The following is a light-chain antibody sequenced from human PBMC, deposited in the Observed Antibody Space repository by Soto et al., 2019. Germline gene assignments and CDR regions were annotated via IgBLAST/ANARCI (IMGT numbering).Light chain of an antibody. CDR2: GVT. J-gene: IGLJ3*02. V-gene: IGLV2-8*01. CDR3: YSYAGRNIWV. Sequence: QSALAQPPSASGSPGQSVTISCTGSGSDIGAYNFVSWYQQHPGKATKLMIFGVTERPSGVPDRFSGSKSGNTASLTVSGLQADDEAVYYCYSYAGRNIWVFGGGTKVTVL. CDR1: GSDIGAYNF.